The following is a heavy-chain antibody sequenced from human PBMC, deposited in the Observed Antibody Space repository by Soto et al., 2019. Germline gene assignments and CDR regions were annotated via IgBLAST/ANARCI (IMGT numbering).Heavy chain of an antibody. CDR3: ARSLRFLPYYYSGMDV. CDR1: GFTFSSYA. Sequence: GSLRRSCAASGFTFSSYAMSWVRQAPGKGLEWIGYTYYSGSTNYNPSLKSRVTISVDTSKNQFSLKLSSVAAADTAVYYCARSLRFLPYYYSGMDVWGQGTTVTVSS. V-gene: IGHV4-59*01. CDR2: TYYSGST. J-gene: IGHJ6*02. D-gene: IGHD3-3*01.